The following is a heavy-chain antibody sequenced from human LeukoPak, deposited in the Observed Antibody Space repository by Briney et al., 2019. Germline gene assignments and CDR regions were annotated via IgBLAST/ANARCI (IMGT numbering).Heavy chain of an antibody. J-gene: IGHJ4*02. V-gene: IGHV3-64*01. D-gene: IGHD1-20*01. CDR2: ISSNGSST. CDR1: GFTFCRYA. Sequence: GGSLTLSCAAWGFTFCRYAMQGARRAPGKGLESVSSISSNGSSTYYANSVKGRFTISRDNSKNTLYLQMGSLRAEDLAVYYCARDFGLTGKVDYWGQGTLVTVSS. CDR3: ARDFGLTGKVDY.